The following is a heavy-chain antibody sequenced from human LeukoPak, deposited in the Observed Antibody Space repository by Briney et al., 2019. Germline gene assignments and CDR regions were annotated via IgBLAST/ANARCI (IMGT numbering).Heavy chain of an antibody. CDR2: IKEDGSEK. CDR1: GFTFSSSW. V-gene: IGHV3-7*01. J-gene: IGHJ4*02. Sequence: GGSLGLSCVGSGFTFSSSWMSWVRQAPGKGPEWVANIKEDGSEKYYVASVKGRFTTSRDNAKNSLSLQMNSLRAEDTAVYYCARDRGYTTFDYWGQGTLVTVSS. D-gene: IGHD3-16*02. CDR3: ARDRGYTTFDY.